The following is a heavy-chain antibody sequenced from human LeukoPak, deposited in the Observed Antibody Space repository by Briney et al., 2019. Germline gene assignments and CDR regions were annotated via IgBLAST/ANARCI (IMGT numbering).Heavy chain of an antibody. V-gene: IGHV4-4*09. D-gene: IGHD4-23*01. CDR3: ANSYDGKIVPFDN. Sequence: PSETLSLTCTVPDGSISSSFWNWVRQPPGKGLEWIAYIHTSGSTNYNPAFKSRVTLSVDTSKSQFSLRLNSVTASDTAVYYCANSYDGKIVPFDNWGQGTLVTVSS. J-gene: IGHJ4*02. CDR1: DGSISSSF. CDR2: IHTSGST.